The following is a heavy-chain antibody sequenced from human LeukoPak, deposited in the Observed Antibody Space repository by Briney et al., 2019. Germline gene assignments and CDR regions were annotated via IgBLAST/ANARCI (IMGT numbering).Heavy chain of an antibody. CDR2: IKQDGTQK. D-gene: IGHD3-9*01. V-gene: IGHV3-7*02. CDR1: GFTFSNYW. Sequence: GGSLRLSCAASGFTFSNYWMSWVRQAPGKGLEWVADIKQDGTQKYYVDSVEGRFTISRDNAKNTLYLRMNSLRAEDTAVFYCARTDILTGYSFDCWGQGTLVTVSS. CDR3: ARTDILTGYSFDC. J-gene: IGHJ4*02.